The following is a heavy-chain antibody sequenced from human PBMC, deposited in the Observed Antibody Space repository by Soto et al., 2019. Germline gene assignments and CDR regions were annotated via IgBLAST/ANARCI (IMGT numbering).Heavy chain of an antibody. V-gene: IGHV4-34*01. CDR3: ARGRSRSPISYYYYYMDV. J-gene: IGHJ6*03. CDR1: GGSFSGYY. CDR2: INHSGST. Sequence: SETLSLTCAVYGGSFSGYYWSWIRQPPGKGPEWIGEINHSGSTNYNPSLKSRVTISVDTSKNQFSLKLSSVTAADTAVYYCARGRSRSPISYYYYYMDVWGKGTTVTVSS. D-gene: IGHD3-3*02.